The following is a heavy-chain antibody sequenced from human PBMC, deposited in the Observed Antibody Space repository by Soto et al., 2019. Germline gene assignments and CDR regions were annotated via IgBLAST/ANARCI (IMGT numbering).Heavy chain of an antibody. D-gene: IGHD1-7*01. J-gene: IGHJ4*02. Sequence: SEILSLTCTVSGGSISSYYWSWIRQPAGKGLEWIGRIYTSGNTHYNPSLTSRVTVSIDTSKNQFFLTVNSVTAADSAVYYCARESGDNWDYEAYWGQGTPVTVSS. V-gene: IGHV4-4*07. CDR2: IYTSGNT. CDR1: GGSISSYY. CDR3: ARESGDNWDYEAY.